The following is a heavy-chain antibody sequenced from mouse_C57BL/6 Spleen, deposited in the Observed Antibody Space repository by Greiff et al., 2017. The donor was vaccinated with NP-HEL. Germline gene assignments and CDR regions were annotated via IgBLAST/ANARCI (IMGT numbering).Heavy chain of an antibody. Sequence: VQLQQSGPELVKPGASVKLSCKASGYTFTSYDINWVKQRPGQGLEWIGWIYPRDGSTKYNEKFKGKATLTVDKSSSTAYMQLSSLTSEDSAVYYCARSRAAQATHFDVWGTGTTVTVSS. CDR1: GYTFTSYD. CDR3: ARSRAAQATHFDV. V-gene: IGHV1-85*01. CDR2: IYPRDGST. J-gene: IGHJ1*03. D-gene: IGHD3-2*02.